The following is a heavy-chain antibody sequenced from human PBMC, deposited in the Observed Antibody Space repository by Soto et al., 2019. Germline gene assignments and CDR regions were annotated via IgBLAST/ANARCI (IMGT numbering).Heavy chain of an antibody. V-gene: IGHV4-30-4*01. CDR3: ARATVSAYYGMDV. D-gene: IGHD4-4*01. J-gene: IGHJ6*02. CDR2: IYYSGST. Sequence: PSETLSLTCTVSGGSISSGDYYWSWIRQPPGKGLEWIGYIYYSGSTYYNPSLKSRVTISVDTSKNQFSLKLSSVTAADTAVYYCARATVSAYYGMDVWGQGTTVTVSS. CDR1: GGSISSGDYY.